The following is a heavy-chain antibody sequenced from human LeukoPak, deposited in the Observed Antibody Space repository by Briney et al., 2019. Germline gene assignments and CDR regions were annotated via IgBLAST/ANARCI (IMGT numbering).Heavy chain of an antibody. CDR1: GFTFNNYA. D-gene: IGHD6-13*01. Sequence: GGSLRLSCAASGFTFNNYAMSWVRQAPGRGLEWVSAISSGGDYTNSADSVKGRFTISRDNSRNTLYLQMNSLRAEDTAVYYCAKGGSSRTFDPWGQGTLVTVSS. CDR3: AKGGSSRTFDP. CDR2: ISSGGDYT. V-gene: IGHV3-23*01. J-gene: IGHJ5*02.